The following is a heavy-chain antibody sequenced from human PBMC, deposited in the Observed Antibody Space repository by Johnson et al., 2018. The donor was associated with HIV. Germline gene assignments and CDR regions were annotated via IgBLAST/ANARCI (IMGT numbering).Heavy chain of an antibody. CDR3: AKGQVARGAFDI. V-gene: IGHV3-33*06. CDR2: IWYVGSND. CDR1: GFTFTSYA. Sequence: QVQLVESGGGVVQPGTSLRLSCVAFGFTFTSYAMHWVRQAPGKGLERLSVIWYVGSNDYYADSVKGRVTISRDNSKNTLYLHMSSLRLEDTAVYYCAKGQVARGAFDIWGQGTTVTVSS. J-gene: IGHJ3*02.